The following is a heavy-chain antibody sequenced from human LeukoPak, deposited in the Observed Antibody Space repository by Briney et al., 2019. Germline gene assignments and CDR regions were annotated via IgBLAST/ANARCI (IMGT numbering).Heavy chain of an antibody. D-gene: IGHD6-19*01. CDR1: GFTFSSYW. CDR2: IKSDGIST. J-gene: IGHJ4*02. V-gene: IGHV3-74*01. Sequence: GGSLRLSCAASGFTFSSYWMHWVRQAPGKGLVWVSLIKSDGISTSYADSVKRRFSISRDNSKKTLYLQMNSLRAEDMAVYYCRAVAGPDDYWGQGTLVTVSS. CDR3: RAVAGPDDY.